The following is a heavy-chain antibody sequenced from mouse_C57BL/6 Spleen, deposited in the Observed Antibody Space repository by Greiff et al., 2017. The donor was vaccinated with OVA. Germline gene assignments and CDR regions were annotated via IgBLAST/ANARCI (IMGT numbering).Heavy chain of an antibody. CDR1: GYNFTSYW. CDR3: ATKDYAMDY. CDR2: IYPGSGST. V-gene: IGHV1-55*01. Sequence: QVQLQQPGAELVKPGASVKMSCKASGYNFTSYWITWVKQRPGQGLEWIGDIYPGSGSTNYNEKFKSKATLTVDTSSSTAYMQLGSLTSEDSAVYYCATKDYAMDYWGQGTSVTVSS. J-gene: IGHJ4*01.